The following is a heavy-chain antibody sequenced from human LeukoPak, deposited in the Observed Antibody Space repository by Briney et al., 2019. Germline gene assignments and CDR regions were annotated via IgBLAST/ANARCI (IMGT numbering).Heavy chain of an antibody. V-gene: IGHV3-48*03. CDR2: ISSSGSTI. CDR3: ARDVYYYDSSGYYSALLNDY. D-gene: IGHD3-22*01. CDR1: GFTFSSYE. Sequence: PGGSLRLSCAASGFTFSSYEMNWVRQAPGKGLEWVSYISSSGSTIYYADSVKGRFTISRDNAKNSLYLRMNSLRAEDTAVYYCARDVYYYDSSGYYSALLNDYWGQGTLVTVSS. J-gene: IGHJ4*02.